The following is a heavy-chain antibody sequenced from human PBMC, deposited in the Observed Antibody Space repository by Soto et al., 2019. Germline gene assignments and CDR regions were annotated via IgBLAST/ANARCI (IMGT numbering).Heavy chain of an antibody. D-gene: IGHD5-12*01. CDR1: GFTFSSYW. V-gene: IGHV3-7*01. CDR3: ARDRTRRDGYNFAFDI. Sequence: PGGSLRLSCAASGFTFSSYWMSWVRQAPGKGLEWVANIKQDGSEKYYVDSVKGRFTISRDNAKNSLYLQMNSLRAEDTAVYYCARDRTRRDGYNFAFDIWGQGTMVTVSS. J-gene: IGHJ3*02. CDR2: IKQDGSEK.